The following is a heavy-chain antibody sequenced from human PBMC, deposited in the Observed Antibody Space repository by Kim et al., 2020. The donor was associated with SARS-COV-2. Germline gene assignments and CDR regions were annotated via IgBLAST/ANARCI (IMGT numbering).Heavy chain of an antibody. V-gene: IGHV3-30*02. J-gene: IGHJ4*02. Sequence: YVDYLKGRFTISKDNSKNMLYRQMNSLRAEDTAVYYCAKARVTSSASSDYWGQGTLVTVSS. CDR3: AKARVTSSASSDY. D-gene: IGHD2-2*01.